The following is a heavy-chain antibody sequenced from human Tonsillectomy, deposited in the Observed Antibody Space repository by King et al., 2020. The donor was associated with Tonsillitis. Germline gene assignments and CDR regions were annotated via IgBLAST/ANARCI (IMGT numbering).Heavy chain of an antibody. V-gene: IGHV1-18*04. CDR1: SYTFTSYG. CDR2: ISAYNGDT. Sequence: QLVQSGAEVKKPGASVKVSCNGSSYTFTSYGINWVRQAPGQGLEWMGWISAYNGDTNCAQKFQGRVTMTTDRYTSIAYMELRSLRSDDTAVYYCARGPGLGSSSGLGEYWGQGTLVTVSS. J-gene: IGHJ4*02. CDR3: ARGPGLGSSSGLGEY. D-gene: IGHD6-6*01.